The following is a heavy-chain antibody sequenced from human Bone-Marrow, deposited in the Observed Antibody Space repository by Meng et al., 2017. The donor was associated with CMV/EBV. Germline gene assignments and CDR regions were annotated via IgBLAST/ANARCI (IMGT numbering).Heavy chain of an antibody. J-gene: IGHJ4*02. CDR2: IYRGGDGT. CDR3: AKGKTGDY. Sequence: GESLKISCAASGFTFSTYTLSWVHQAPGKGLEWVSVIYRGGDGTDYADSVKGRFTVSRDDSKNTLYLQMSSLRADDTAVYYCAKGKTGDYWGQGTLVTVYS. CDR1: GFTFSTYT. V-gene: IGHV3-23*03.